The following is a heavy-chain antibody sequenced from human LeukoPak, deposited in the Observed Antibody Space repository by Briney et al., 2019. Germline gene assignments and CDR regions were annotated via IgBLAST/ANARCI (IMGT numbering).Heavy chain of an antibody. V-gene: IGHV5-51*01. CDR1: GYSFTSYW. J-gene: IGHJ5*02. Sequence: GESLKISCEGSGYSFTSYWIGWVRQLPGKGLEWMGIIYTGDSDTRYSPSFQGQVTISADKSISTAYLQWSSLKASDTAIYYCARLPFCGGDCYSNWFDPWGQGTLVTVSS. CDR3: ARLPFCGGDCYSNWFDP. D-gene: IGHD2-21*01. CDR2: IYTGDSDT.